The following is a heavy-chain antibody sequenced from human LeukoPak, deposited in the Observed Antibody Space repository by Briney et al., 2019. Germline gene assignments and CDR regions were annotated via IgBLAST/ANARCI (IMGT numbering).Heavy chain of an antibody. CDR2: IKQDGSEK. CDR1: GFTFSSYW. D-gene: IGHD6-19*01. Sequence: GGSLRLSCAASGFTFSSYWMTWVRQAPGKGLEWVANIKQDGSEKYYVDSVKGRLTISRDNAKKSLFLQMNSLRAEDTAVYYCARRPGHTWSVRSSGWGWDDAFDIWGQGTMVTVSS. J-gene: IGHJ3*02. CDR3: ARRPGHTWSVRSSGWGWDDAFDI. V-gene: IGHV3-7*01.